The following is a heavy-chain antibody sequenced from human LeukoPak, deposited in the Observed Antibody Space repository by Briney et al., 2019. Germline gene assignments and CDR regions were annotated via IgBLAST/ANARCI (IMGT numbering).Heavy chain of an antibody. CDR3: ARDGSVVVPAAIGMNYYYYYMDV. CDR1: GYTFTGYY. D-gene: IGHD2-2*01. V-gene: IGHV7-4-1*02. J-gene: IGHJ6*03. CDR2: INTNTGNP. Sequence: GASVKVSCKASGYTFTGYYMHWVRQAPGQGLEWMGWINTNTGNPTYAQGFTGRFAFSLDTSVSTAYLQISSLKAEDTAVYYCARDGSVVVPAAIGMNYYYYYMDVWGKGTTVTVSS.